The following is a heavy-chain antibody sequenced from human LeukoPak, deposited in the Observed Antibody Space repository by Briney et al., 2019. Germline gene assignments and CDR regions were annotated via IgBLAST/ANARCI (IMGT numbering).Heavy chain of an antibody. CDR2: ISSSSSYI. J-gene: IGHJ4*02. D-gene: IGHD5/OR15-5a*01. V-gene: IGHV3-21*01. Sequence: PGGSLRLSFAASGFTFSSYSMNWVRQAPGKGLELVSSISSSSSYIYYADSVKGRFTISRGNAKNSLYLQMNSLRAEDTAVYYCASWSTGYWGQGTLVTVSS. CDR1: GFTFSSYS. CDR3: ASWSTGY.